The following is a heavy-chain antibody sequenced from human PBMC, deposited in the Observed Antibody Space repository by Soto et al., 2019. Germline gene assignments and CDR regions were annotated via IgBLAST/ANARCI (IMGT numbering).Heavy chain of an antibody. Sequence: EVQLLESGGGLVQPGGSLRLSCAASGFTFSSYAMSWVRQAPGKGLEWVSALSGSGGSTYYADSVKGRFTISRDNSKNTLYLQMNSLRAEDTAVYYGAKDPGDYRSGDDYWGQVTLVTVSS. CDR2: LSGSGGST. D-gene: IGHD4-17*01. V-gene: IGHV3-23*01. J-gene: IGHJ4*02. CDR1: GFTFSSYA. CDR3: AKDPGDYRSGDDY.